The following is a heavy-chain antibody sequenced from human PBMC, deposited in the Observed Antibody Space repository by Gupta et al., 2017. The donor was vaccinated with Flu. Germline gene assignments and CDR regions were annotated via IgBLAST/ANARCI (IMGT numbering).Heavy chain of an antibody. CDR1: FSRFA. Sequence: FSRFAMYWVRQAPGKGLEWVALISYSGSDKYYADSVKGRFTISRDDSNDTVFLQMNSLRSEDTGVYYCARDSAVFCGLTLCYLVYWGQGTLVAVSS. J-gene: IGHJ1*01. D-gene: IGHD2-21*01. CDR2: ISYSGSDK. CDR3: ARDSAVFCGLTLCYLVY. V-gene: IGHV3-30-3*01.